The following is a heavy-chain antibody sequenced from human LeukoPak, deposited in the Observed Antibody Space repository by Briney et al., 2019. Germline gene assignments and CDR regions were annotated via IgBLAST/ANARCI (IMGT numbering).Heavy chain of an antibody. CDR3: ARDGRVGAINA. CDR1: GGSISSYY. Sequence: SETLSLTCTVSGGSISSYYWSWIRQPAGKGPEWIWRIYTSGSTNYNPSLKSRVTMSVDTSKNQFSLKLSSVTAADTAVYYCARDGRVGAINAWGQGTLVTVSS. D-gene: IGHD1-26*01. J-gene: IGHJ5*02. CDR2: IYTSGST. V-gene: IGHV4-4*07.